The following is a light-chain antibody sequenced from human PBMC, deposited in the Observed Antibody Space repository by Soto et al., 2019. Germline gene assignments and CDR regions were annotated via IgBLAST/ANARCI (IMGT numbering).Light chain of an antibody. CDR2: GAS. J-gene: IGKJ5*01. Sequence: EIVMTQSPATLSVSPGERATLSCRASQSVSSNLAWYQQKPGQAPRLLIYGASSRATGIPDRFSGSGSGTDFTLTISRLEPQDSAVYYCQQRSDWLPITFGQGTRLEIK. CDR1: QSVSSN. V-gene: IGKV3D-20*02. CDR3: QQRSDWLPIT.